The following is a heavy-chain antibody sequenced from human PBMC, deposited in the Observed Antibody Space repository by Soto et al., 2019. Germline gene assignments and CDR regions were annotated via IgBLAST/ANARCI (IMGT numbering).Heavy chain of an antibody. CDR3: ASKSRNWDWPIDQ. CDR2: IKQDESEK. Sequence: GGSLRLSCAASGFTFSNYWMSWVRQAPGKGLEWVANIKQDESEKYYVDSVKGRFTVSRDNAKNSLYLQMNSLRAEDTAVYYCASKSRNWDWPIDQWGQGTLVTFSS. J-gene: IGHJ4*02. CDR1: GFTFSNYW. V-gene: IGHV3-7*01. D-gene: IGHD3-9*01.